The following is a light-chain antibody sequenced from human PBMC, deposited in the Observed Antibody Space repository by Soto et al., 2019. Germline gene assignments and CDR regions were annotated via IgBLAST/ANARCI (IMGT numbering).Light chain of an antibody. J-gene: IGKJ5*01. V-gene: IGKV3D-15*01. Sequence: EIVMTQSPATLSVSPGERATLSCRASQSVSSSYLAWYQQKPGQAPRLLIYGASSRATGIPDRFSGSGSGTDFTLTISSLQSEDFAVYYCQQYEKWPPSITFGQGTRLEIK. CDR3: QQYEKWPPSIT. CDR1: QSVSSSY. CDR2: GAS.